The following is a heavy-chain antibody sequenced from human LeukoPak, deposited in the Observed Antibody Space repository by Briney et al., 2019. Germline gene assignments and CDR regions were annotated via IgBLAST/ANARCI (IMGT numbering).Heavy chain of an antibody. V-gene: IGHV3-23*01. CDR3: AKGVNYFVLEY. CDR1: GGSFSVYY. D-gene: IGHD3-10*02. J-gene: IGHJ4*02. CDR2: LSPSGGIT. Sequence: ETLSLTCAVYGGSFSVYYWICVRRAPGKGLEWVSALSPSGGITYCDDSVKGRLAISRDKFKNKLYLQMNSVRAEDTAVYYCAKGVNYFVLEYWGQGTLVTISS.